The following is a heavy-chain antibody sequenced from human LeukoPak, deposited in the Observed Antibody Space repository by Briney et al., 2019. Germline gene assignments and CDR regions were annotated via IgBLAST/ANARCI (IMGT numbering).Heavy chain of an antibody. D-gene: IGHD3-22*01. J-gene: IGHJ4*02. CDR1: GYTFTSYA. Sequence: ASVKVSCKASGYTFTSYAMHWVCLAPGQRLEWMGWINAGNGNTKYSQKFQGRVTITRDTSTSTAYMELRSLRSDDTAVYYCARRVLGAYYYDSSGYYGHFDYWGQGTLVTVSS. V-gene: IGHV1-3*01. CDR3: ARRVLGAYYYDSSGYYGHFDY. CDR2: INAGNGNT.